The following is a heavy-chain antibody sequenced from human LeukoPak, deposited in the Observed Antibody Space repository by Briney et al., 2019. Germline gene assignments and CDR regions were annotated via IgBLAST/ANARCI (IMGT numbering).Heavy chain of an antibody. V-gene: IGHV3-23*01. CDR1: GFTFSSYA. J-gene: IGHJ4*02. D-gene: IGHD3-9*01. Sequence: PGGSLRPSCAASGFTFSSYAMSWVRQAPGKGLEWVSAISGSGGSTYYADSVKGRFTISRDNSKNTLYLQMNSLRAEDTAVYYCAKGFDFDWLFFFDYWGQGTLVTVSS. CDR3: AKGFDFDWLFFFDY. CDR2: ISGSGGST.